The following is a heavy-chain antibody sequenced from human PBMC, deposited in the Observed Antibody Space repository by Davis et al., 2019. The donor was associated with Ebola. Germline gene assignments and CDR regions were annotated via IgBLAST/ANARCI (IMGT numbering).Heavy chain of an antibody. V-gene: IGHV3-23*01. J-gene: IGHJ4*02. CDR1: GFTFSSYW. D-gene: IGHD1-26*01. Sequence: GESLKISCAASGFTFSSYWMSWVRQAPGKGLEWVSAISGSGGSTYYADSVKGRFTISRDNSKNTLYLQMNSLRAEDTAVYYCAKDRYSGSYFGFGYWGQGTLVTVSS. CDR2: ISGSGGST. CDR3: AKDRYSGSYFGFGY.